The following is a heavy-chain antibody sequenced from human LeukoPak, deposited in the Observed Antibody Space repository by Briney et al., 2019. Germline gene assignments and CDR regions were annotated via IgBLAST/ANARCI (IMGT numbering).Heavy chain of an antibody. D-gene: IGHD3-3*01. CDR2: IYYSGST. V-gene: IGHV4-31*03. CDR1: GGSISSGGYY. CDR3: ARGRDRLLRDFWSGYYLRVVHWFDP. Sequence: LSQTLSLTCTVSGGSISSGGYYWSWIRQHPGKGLEWIGYIYYSGSTYYNPSLKSRVTISVDTSKNQFSLKLSSVTAADTAVYYCARGRDRLLRDFWSGYYLRVVHWFDPWGQGTLVTVSS. J-gene: IGHJ5*02.